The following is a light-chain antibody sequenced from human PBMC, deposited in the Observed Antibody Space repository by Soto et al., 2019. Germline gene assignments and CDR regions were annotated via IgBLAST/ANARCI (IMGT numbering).Light chain of an antibody. CDR3: KSYVSSFDVV. Sequence: QSVLTQPPSVSGAPGQRVTISCTGSSSNIGAGYDVHWYQQLPGTAPKLLLYGNSNRPSGVPDRFSGSKSGSSASLAITGLQAEDEADNYCKSYVSSFDVVYGGGTMVTVL. CDR2: GNS. V-gene: IGLV1-40*01. CDR1: SSNIGAGYD. J-gene: IGLJ2*01.